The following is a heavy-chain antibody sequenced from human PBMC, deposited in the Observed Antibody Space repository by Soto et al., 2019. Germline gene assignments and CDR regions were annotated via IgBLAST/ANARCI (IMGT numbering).Heavy chain of an antibody. J-gene: IGHJ4*02. CDR1: GGSISSGDYY. Sequence: SETLSLTCTVSGGSISSGDYYWTWIRQPPGKGLEWIGYIYYSGSTYYNPSLKSRVTMSLDTSKNQFSLKLSSLTAADTAVYYCARQTVFGVVTVDSWGQGTLVT. V-gene: IGHV4-30-4*01. CDR2: IYYSGST. D-gene: IGHD3-3*01. CDR3: ARQTVFGVVTVDS.